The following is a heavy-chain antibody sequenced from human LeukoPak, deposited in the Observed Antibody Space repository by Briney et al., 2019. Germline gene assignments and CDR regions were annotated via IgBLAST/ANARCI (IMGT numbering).Heavy chain of an antibody. V-gene: IGHV1-69*01. Sequence: SVKVSCKASGGTFSSYAISWVRQAPGQGLEWMGGIIPIFGTANYALKFQGRVTITADESTSTAYMELSSLRSKDTAVYYCARGGTNYYYYGMDVWGQGTTVTVSS. D-gene: IGHD1-7*01. J-gene: IGHJ6*02. CDR2: IIPIFGTA. CDR1: GGTFSSYA. CDR3: ARGGTNYYYYGMDV.